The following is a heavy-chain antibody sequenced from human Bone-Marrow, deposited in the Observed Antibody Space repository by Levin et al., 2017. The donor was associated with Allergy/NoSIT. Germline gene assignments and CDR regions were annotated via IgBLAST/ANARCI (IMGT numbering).Heavy chain of an antibody. J-gene: IGHJ3*02. V-gene: IGHV4-34*01. CDR3: ASPRGYSGYGDDAFDI. D-gene: IGHD5-12*01. Sequence: SETLSLTCAVYGGSFSGYYWSWIRQPPGKGLEWIGEINHSGSTNYNPSLKSRVTISVDTSKNQFSLKLSSVTAADTAVYYCASPRGYSGYGDDAFDIWGQGTMVTVSS. CDR2: INHSGST. CDR1: GGSFSGYY.